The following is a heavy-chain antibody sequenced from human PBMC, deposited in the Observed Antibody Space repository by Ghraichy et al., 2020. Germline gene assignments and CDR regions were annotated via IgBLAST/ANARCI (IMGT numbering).Heavy chain of an antibody. CDR2: ISGSGLHT. J-gene: IGHJ5*02. CDR3: AKDTAGLYYDGGGYYNYFYH. Sequence: GGSLRLSCVASGFTFHNYVINWVRQAPGKGLEWVSVISGSGLHTYFADSVKGRFTISRDNSNNTVFLHMSSLRAEDTAVYYCAKDTAGLYYDGGGYYNYFYHWGQGALVTVSS. D-gene: IGHD3-22*01. V-gene: IGHV3-23*01. CDR1: GFTFHNYV.